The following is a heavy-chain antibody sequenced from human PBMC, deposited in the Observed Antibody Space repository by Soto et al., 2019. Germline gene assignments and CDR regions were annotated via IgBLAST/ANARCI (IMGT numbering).Heavy chain of an antibody. D-gene: IGHD2-15*01. J-gene: IGHJ5*02. CDR2: ISAYNGDT. CDR3: ARGPYCSGGSCYPKYNWFDP. CDR1: GYTFTSYG. V-gene: IGHV1-18*01. Sequence: ASVKVSCKASGYTFTSYGINWVRQAPGQGLEWMGWISAYNGDTNYAQKLQGGVTMTTDTSTSTVYMELRSLRSDDTAVYYCARGPYCSGGSCYPKYNWFDPWGQGTLVTVSS.